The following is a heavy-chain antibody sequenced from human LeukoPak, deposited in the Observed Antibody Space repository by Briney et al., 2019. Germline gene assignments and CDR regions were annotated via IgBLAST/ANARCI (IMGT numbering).Heavy chain of an antibody. CDR3: ARGSSSSGLYYYYYMDV. V-gene: IGHV4-59*01. D-gene: IGHD6-6*01. Sequence: SETLSLTCTVSGGSISSYYWSWIRQPPGKGLEWIGYIYYRGSTNYNPSLKSRVTISVDTSKNQFSLTLSSVTAADTAVYYCARGSSSSGLYYYYYMDVWGKGTTVTVSS. CDR1: GGSISSYY. CDR2: IYYRGST. J-gene: IGHJ6*03.